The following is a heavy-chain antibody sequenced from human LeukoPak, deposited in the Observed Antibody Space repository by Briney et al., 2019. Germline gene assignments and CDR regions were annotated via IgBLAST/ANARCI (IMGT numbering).Heavy chain of an antibody. CDR2: VNHSGST. CDR1: GGSFSAYY. V-gene: IGHV4-34*01. D-gene: IGHD3-3*01. J-gene: IGHJ6*04. CDR3: SHKFTIFGVVILDV. Sequence: SETLSLTCAVYGGSFSAYYWRWIRQPPGGGLEWIGEVNHSGSTNYNPSLKSRVTISVDTSKNQFSLRLSSVTAADTAVYYCSHKFTIFGVVILDVWGKGTTVTVSS.